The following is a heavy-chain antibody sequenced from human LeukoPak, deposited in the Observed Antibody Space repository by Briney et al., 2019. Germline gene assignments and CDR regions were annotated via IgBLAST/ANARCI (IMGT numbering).Heavy chain of an antibody. CDR3: AKSGLRYFDWLSPYAFDI. Sequence: GGSLRLSCAASGFTLSSYAMHWVRQAPVKGLEWVAVISYDGSNKYYADSVKGRFTISRDNSKNMLYLQMNSLRAEDTAVYYCAKSGLRYFDWLSPYAFDIWGQGTMVTVSS. CDR1: GFTLSSYA. J-gene: IGHJ3*02. CDR2: ISYDGSNK. V-gene: IGHV3-30*04. D-gene: IGHD3-9*01.